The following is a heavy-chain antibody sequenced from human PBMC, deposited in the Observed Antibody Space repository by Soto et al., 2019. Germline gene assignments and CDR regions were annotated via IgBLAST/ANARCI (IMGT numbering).Heavy chain of an antibody. CDR1: GGTFSSYA. V-gene: IGHV1-69*01. D-gene: IGHD3-10*01. J-gene: IGHJ6*02. CDR2: IIPIFGTA. Sequence: QVQLVQSGAEVKKPGSSVKVSCKASGGTFSSYAISWVRQAPGQGLEWMGGIIPIFGTANFAQKFQGRVTITADESTSTAYMELSSLRSEDTAVYYCARRSNPLWFSGYYYGMDVWGQGTTVTVSS. CDR3: ARRSNPLWFSGYYYGMDV.